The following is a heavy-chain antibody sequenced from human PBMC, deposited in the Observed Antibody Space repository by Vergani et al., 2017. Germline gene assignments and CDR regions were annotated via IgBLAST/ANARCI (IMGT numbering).Heavy chain of an antibody. D-gene: IGHD3-22*01. V-gene: IGHV1-46*01. CDR2: INPSGGST. J-gene: IGHJ4*02. Sequence: QVQLVQSGAEVKKPGSSVKVSCKASGGTFSSYTISWVRQAPGQGLEWMGIINPSGGSTSYAQKFQGRVTMTRDTSTSTVYMELSSLRSEDTAVYYCARSWKMGLSSGYYPFDYWGQGTLVTVSS. CDR3: ARSWKMGLSSGYYPFDY. CDR1: GGTFSSYT.